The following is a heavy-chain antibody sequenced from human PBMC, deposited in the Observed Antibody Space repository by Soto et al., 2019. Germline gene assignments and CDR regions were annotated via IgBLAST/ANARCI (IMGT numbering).Heavy chain of an antibody. V-gene: IGHV4-61*01. Sequence: PSETLSLTCTVSGDSVTSVSDYWSWIRQPPGKGLEWIGYIYYSDSADNNTSLGSRVNITIVTSKNRFFLKLTSLTAADTAVFFCARGVGFGYYYYHMDLWGQGTTVT. CDR3: ARGVGFGYYYYHMDL. CDR1: GDSVTSVSDY. D-gene: IGHD3-10*01. J-gene: IGHJ6*02. CDR2: IYYSDSA.